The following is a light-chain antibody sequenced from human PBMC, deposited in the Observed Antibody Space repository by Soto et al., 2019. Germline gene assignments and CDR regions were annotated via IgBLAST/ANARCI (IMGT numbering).Light chain of an antibody. V-gene: IGKV1-39*01. CDR3: KKHYRIPPLS. J-gene: IGKJ4*01. CDR2: AAS. CDR1: QSISSY. Sequence: DIQMTQSPSSLSASVGDRVTITSPASQSISSYLNWYQQKPGKAPKLLIYAASSLQSGVPSRFRRSGSVTDVTLANCRPQHEDVESCDEKKHYRIPPLSFGVRNQVPIK.